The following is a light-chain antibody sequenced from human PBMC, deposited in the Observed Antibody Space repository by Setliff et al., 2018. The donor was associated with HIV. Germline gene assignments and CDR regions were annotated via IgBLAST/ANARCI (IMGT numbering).Light chain of an antibody. CDR1: SNDVGATDY. CDR2: DVT. J-gene: IGLJ1*01. V-gene: IGLV2-11*01. CDR3: DSYTSTGIYV. Sequence: QSALTQPRSVSGSPGQSVTISCTGTSNDVGATDYVSWYQQHPGKAPKLLIYDVTKRPSGVPDRFSGSKSGNTASLTISGLQVEDEADYYCDSYTSTGIYVFGTGTKVTVL.